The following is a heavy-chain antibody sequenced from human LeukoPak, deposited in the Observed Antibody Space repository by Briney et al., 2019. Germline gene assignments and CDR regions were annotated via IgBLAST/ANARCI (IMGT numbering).Heavy chain of an antibody. CDR2: IRYDGSNK. CDR3: AKDRSVITIFGIDY. J-gene: IGHJ4*02. D-gene: IGHD3-3*01. Sequence: GGSLRLSCAASGFTFSSYGMHWVRQPPGKGLEWVAFIRYDGSNKYYADSVKGRFTISRDNSKKRLYLQMNSLRAEDTAVYYCAKDRSVITIFGIDYWGQGTLVTVSS. V-gene: IGHV3-30*02. CDR1: GFTFSSYG.